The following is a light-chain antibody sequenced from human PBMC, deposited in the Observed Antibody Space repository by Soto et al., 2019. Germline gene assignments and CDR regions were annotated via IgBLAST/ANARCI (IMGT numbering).Light chain of an antibody. CDR2: AAS. V-gene: IGKV1-17*01. CDR1: QGIRGD. Sequence: DIQMTQSPSSLSASVGDRVTITCRASQGIRGDLAWYQQKPGKAPKCLIYAASTLQTGVPSRFSGSGSGTDFTLTISRLQTEDFATYYCLQLNSYPLTFGGGTKVEIK. J-gene: IGKJ4*01. CDR3: LQLNSYPLT.